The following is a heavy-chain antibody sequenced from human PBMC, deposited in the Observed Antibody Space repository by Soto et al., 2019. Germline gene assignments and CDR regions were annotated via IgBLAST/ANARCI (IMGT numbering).Heavy chain of an antibody. D-gene: IGHD6-13*01. CDR1: GFTFSNAW. J-gene: IGHJ6*03. CDR3: TTDKFKQHPAYYYYYYMDV. CDR2: IKSKTDGGTT. V-gene: IGHV3-15*01. Sequence: GGSLRLSCAASGFTFSNAWMSWVRQAPGKGLEWVGRIKSKTDGGTTDYAAPVKGRFTISRDDSKNTLYLQMNSLKTEDTAVYYCTTDKFKQHPAYYYYYYMDVWGKGTTVTVSS.